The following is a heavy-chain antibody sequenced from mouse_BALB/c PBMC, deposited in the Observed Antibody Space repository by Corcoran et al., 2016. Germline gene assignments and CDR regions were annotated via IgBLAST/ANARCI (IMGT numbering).Heavy chain of an antibody. CDR2: INTYPGDP. CDR1: GYTFTNYG. V-gene: IGHV9-3-1*01. CDR3: ARPDGNYSLYWYFDV. Sequence: QIQLVQSGPELKKPGETVKISCKASGYTFTNYGMNWVKQAPGKGLKWMGWINTYPGDPTYADDFKGRFAFSLETSASTAYLQINNLKNEVTATYFCARPDGNYSLYWYFDVGGGGTTVTVST. J-gene: IGHJ1*01. D-gene: IGHD2-1*01.